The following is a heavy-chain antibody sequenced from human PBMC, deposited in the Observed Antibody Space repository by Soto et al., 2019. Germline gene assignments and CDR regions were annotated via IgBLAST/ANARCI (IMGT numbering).Heavy chain of an antibody. CDR3: VRKYPGTRPFDY. Sequence: AGGSLRLSCAASGFTFNSYAMYWVRQAPGKGLAWVSAIGTDGNTYYANSVKGRFTISRDNSRTTLYLQMNSLRVEDTALYYCVRKYPGTRPFDYWGQGTLVTVSS. D-gene: IGHD2-2*01. CDR1: GFTFNSYA. V-gene: IGHV3-23*01. J-gene: IGHJ4*01. CDR2: IGTDGNT.